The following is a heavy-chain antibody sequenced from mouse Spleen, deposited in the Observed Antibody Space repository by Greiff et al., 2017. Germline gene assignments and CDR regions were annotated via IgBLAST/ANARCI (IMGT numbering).Heavy chain of an antibody. D-gene: IGHD3-2*02. Sequence: EVQVVESGGGLVKPGGSLKLSCAASGFTFSSYTMSWVRQTPEKRLEWVATISGGGGNTYYPDSVKGRFTISRDNAKNTLYLQMSSLRSEDTALYYCARHNSSGYLYAMDYWGQGTSVTVSS. CDR3: ARHNSSGYLYAMDY. CDR2: ISGGGGNT. J-gene: IGHJ4*01. CDR1: GFTFSSYT. V-gene: IGHV5-9*01.